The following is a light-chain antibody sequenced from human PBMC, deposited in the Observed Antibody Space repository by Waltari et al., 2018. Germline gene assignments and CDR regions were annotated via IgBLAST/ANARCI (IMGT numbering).Light chain of an antibody. V-gene: IGKV1-39*01. CDR3: QQSYSTPHT. J-gene: IGKJ2*01. Sequence: DIQMTQSPSSLSASVGDGVTITCRASQSISFYLNWYQQKPGKAPKLLIYAASSLQSGVPSRFSGSGSGTDFTLTISSLQPEDFATYSCQQSYSTPHTFGQGTKLEIK. CDR1: QSISFY. CDR2: AAS.